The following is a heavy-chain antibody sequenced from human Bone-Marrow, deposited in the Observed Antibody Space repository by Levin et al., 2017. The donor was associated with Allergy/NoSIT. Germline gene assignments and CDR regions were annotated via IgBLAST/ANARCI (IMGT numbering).Heavy chain of an antibody. CDR2: ISKSSSYT. V-gene: IGHV3-11*05. CDR3: ARGDSSSQYYFDY. Sequence: PGGSLRLSCAASGFTFSDYYMSWIRQAPGKGLEWVSYISKSSSYTKYADSVKGRFTISRDNAKNSLYLQMNSLRAEDTAVYYCARGDSSSQYYFDYWGQGTLVTVSS. CDR1: GFTFSDYY. J-gene: IGHJ4*02. D-gene: IGHD6-13*01.